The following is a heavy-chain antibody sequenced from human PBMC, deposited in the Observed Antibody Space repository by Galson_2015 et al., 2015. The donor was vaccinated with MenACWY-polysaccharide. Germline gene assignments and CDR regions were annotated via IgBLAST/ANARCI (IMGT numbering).Heavy chain of an antibody. CDR1: GFTLSKHW. V-gene: IGHV3-7*03. Sequence: SLRLSCAASGFTLSKHWVSWVRQAPGKGLEWVAHINQDGSEKNYVASVRGRFTTSRDNTTNSLYLQMNNMGAEDTAVYYCARTAVAHRGLDQWGQGTLVTVSS. D-gene: IGHD6-13*01. CDR2: INQDGSEK. CDR3: ARTAVAHRGLDQ. J-gene: IGHJ4*02.